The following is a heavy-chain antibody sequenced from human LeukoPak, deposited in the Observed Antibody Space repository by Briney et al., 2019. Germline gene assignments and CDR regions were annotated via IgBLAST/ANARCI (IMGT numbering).Heavy chain of an antibody. CDR2: ISWNSGSI. D-gene: IGHD3-10*01. CDR3: AKALYGSDMDV. J-gene: IGHJ6*02. CDR1: GFTFHDYA. V-gene: IGHV3-9*01. Sequence: GGSLRLSCAASGFTFHDYAMHWVRQAPGKGLEWVSGISWNSGSIGYADSVKGRFTISRDNAENSLYRQMNSLRADDTALYYCAKALYGSDMDVWGQGTTVIVSS.